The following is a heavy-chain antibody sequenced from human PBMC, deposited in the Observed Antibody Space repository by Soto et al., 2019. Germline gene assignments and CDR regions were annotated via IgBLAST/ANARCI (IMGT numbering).Heavy chain of an antibody. V-gene: IGHV1-69*12. CDR3: ARDAGAVVTPFDY. CDR2: IIPPFRTA. CDR1: GVTFSSNR. D-gene: IGHD2-15*01. J-gene: IGHJ4*02. Sequence: QVQLVQSGAEVKKPGSSVKVSCKASGVTFSSNRINWVRQAPGQGLEWMGGIIPPFRTANYAQKFLDRVTITADESTSTAYMGLSSLRSEDTAVYYCARDAGAVVTPFDYWGQGTLVTVSS.